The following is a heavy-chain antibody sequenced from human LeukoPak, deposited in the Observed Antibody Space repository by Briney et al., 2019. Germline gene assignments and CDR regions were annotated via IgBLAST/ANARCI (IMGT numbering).Heavy chain of an antibody. J-gene: IGHJ4*02. Sequence: SETLSLTCTVSGGSISTYYWSWIRQPPGKRLGWIGYIYYSGSTNYNPSLKIRVTISVDTSKNQFSLKLSSVTAADTAVYYCARVTGGSSGPTYFGYWGQGTPVTVSS. D-gene: IGHD3-22*01. V-gene: IGHV4-59*01. CDR1: GGSISTYY. CDR3: ARVTGGSSGPTYFGY. CDR2: IYYSGST.